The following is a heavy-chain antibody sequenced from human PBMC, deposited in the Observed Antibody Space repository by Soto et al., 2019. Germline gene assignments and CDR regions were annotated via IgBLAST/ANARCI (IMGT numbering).Heavy chain of an antibody. CDR1: GASISSYY. D-gene: IGHD3-9*01. CDR3: ARVPFVGYFDWLDP. CDR2: MHHTQGT. Sequence: PSETLSLTCSVSGASISSYYWTWIQQPPGGGLEWIGYMHHTQGTNDNPSLRGRVHMSIDTSMNQFSLRLTSVTAADTAVYYCARVPFVGYFDWLDPWGQGTLVTVSS. J-gene: IGHJ5*01. V-gene: IGHV4-59*01.